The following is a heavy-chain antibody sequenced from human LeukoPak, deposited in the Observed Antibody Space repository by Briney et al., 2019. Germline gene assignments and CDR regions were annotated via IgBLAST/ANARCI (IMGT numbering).Heavy chain of an antibody. CDR3: ARDWSYCSSTSCRNLNWFDP. V-gene: IGHV1-18*01. J-gene: IGHJ5*02. CDR1: GYTFTSYG. CDR2: ISAYNGNT. Sequence: ASVKVSCKASGYTFTSYGISWVRQAPGQGLEWMGWISAYNGNTNYAQKRQGRVTMTTDTSTSTAYMELRSLRSDDTAVYYCARDWSYCSSTSCRNLNWFDPWGQGTLVTVSS. D-gene: IGHD2-2*01.